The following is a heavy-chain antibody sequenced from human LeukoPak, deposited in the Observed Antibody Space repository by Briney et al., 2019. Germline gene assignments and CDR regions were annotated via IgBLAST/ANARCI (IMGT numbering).Heavy chain of an antibody. CDR1: GYTFTSYG. D-gene: IGHD6-19*01. V-gene: IGHV1-18*01. Sequence: ASVKVSCKASGYTFTSYGISWVRQAPGQGLEWMGWISAYNGNTNYAQRLQGRVTMTTDTSTSTAYRELRSLRSDDTAVYYCARDEQWLVIWGQGTLVTVSS. CDR2: ISAYNGNT. J-gene: IGHJ4*02. CDR3: ARDEQWLVI.